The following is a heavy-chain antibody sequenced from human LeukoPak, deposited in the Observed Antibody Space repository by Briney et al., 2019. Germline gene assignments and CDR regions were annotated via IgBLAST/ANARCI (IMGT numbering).Heavy chain of an antibody. V-gene: IGHV1-69*06. CDR2: IIPIFGTA. D-gene: IGHD5/OR15-5a*01. CDR1: GGTFSSYA. J-gene: IGHJ4*02. CDR3: ARVVSGYLDY. Sequence: ASVKVSCKASGGTFSSYAISWVRQAPGQGLEWMGGIIPIFGTANYAQKLQGRVTITADKSTSTAYMELSSLRSEDTAVYYCARVVSGYLDYWGQGTLVTVSS.